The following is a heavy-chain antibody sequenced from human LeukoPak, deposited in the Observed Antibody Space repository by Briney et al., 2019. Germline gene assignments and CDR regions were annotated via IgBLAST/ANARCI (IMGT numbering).Heavy chain of an antibody. CDR1: GGTFSSYA. V-gene: IGHV1-69*13. Sequence: GASVKVSCKASGGTFSSYAISWVRQAPGQGLEWMGGIIPIFGTANYAQKFQGRVTITADGSTSTAYMELSSLRSEYTAVYYCARGVYSYGSFRYYYYGMDVWGQGTTVTVSS. D-gene: IGHD5-18*01. CDR3: ARGVYSYGSFRYYYYGMDV. CDR2: IIPIFGTA. J-gene: IGHJ6*02.